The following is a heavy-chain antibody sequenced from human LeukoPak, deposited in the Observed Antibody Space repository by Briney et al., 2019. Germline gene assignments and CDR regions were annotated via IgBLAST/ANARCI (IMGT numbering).Heavy chain of an antibody. D-gene: IGHD4-17*01. J-gene: IGHJ4*02. CDR1: GFTFSYYS. V-gene: IGHV3-48*02. CDR3: AGDRGSYGDYPPR. CDR2: ISSSSSTI. Sequence: GGSLRLSCAASGFTFSYYSMNWVRQAPGKGLEWVSYISSSSSTIYYADSVKGRFTISRDNARNSLYLQMNSLRDEDTAVYYCAGDRGSYGDYPPRWGQGTLVTVSS.